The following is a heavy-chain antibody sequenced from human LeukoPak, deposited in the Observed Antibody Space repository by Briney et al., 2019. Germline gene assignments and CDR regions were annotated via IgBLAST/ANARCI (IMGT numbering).Heavy chain of an antibody. Sequence: AATLSLTCAVYGGSFSGYCWSWIRQPPGKGLEWMGVIKHVGSTNYHPSLKSRGTISVDTSKTQFSLKLSSVTGADTAVYYCARGAPYYYGSGSYTRYFQDWGQGALVTVSS. CDR1: GGSFSGYC. CDR3: ARGAPYYYGSGSYTRYFQD. CDR2: IKHVGST. D-gene: IGHD3-10*01. J-gene: IGHJ1*01. V-gene: IGHV4-34*01.